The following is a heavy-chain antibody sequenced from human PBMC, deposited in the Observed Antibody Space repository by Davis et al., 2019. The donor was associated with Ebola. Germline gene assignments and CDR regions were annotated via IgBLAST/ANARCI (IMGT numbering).Heavy chain of an antibody. J-gene: IGHJ1*01. Sequence: PGGSLRLSCAASGFTFSSYAMHWVRQAPGKGLEWVSAISGSGGSTYYADSVKGRFTISRDNSKNTLYLQMNSLRAEDTAVYYCAKDLRPGYYDSSGYYVWGQGTLVTVSS. CDR3: AKDLRPGYYDSSGYYV. V-gene: IGHV3-23*01. CDR2: ISGSGGST. D-gene: IGHD3-22*01. CDR1: GFTFSSYA.